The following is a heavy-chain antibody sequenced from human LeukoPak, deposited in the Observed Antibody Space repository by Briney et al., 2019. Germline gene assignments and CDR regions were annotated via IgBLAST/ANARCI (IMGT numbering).Heavy chain of an antibody. CDR3: ARDPQKLSAGYYYGMDV. V-gene: IGHV1-69*13. J-gene: IGHJ6*02. D-gene: IGHD6-25*01. CDR1: GGTFSSYA. CDR2: IIPIFGTA. Sequence: ASVKVSCKASGGTFSSYAISWVRQAPGQGLEWMGGIIPIFGTANCAQKFQGRVTITADESTSTAYMELSSLRSEDTAVYYCARDPQKLSAGYYYGMDVWGQGTTVTVSS.